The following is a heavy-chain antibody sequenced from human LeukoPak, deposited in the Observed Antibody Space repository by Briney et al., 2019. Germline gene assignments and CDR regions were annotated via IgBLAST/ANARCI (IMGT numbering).Heavy chain of an antibody. CDR3: AVGAMTTTSTFEY. Sequence: PSETLSLTCMVSGGSISIHYWRWIRQPPGKGLEWIGYIYYSGSTNYNPSLKSRVTLSVDTSKNQFSLKLSSVTAADTAVYYCAVGAMTTTSTFEYCGKGTLVTVSS. V-gene: IGHV4-59*11. CDR1: GGSISIHY. CDR2: IYYSGST. J-gene: IGHJ4*02. D-gene: IGHD5-24*01.